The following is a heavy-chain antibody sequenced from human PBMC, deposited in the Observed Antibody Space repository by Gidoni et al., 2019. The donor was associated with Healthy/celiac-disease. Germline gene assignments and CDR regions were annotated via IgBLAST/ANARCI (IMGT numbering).Heavy chain of an antibody. CDR3: AKGSRQCSGGSCYSYYYSGMAV. D-gene: IGHD2-15*01. CDR1: GFTLDDDA. Sequence: EVQMVESGGGLVQPGRSLRLAGAASGFTLDDDAMHWVGQAPGKGLELVSGISWNSGSIGYAYSVKGRFTISRDNAQNSLYLQMNSLRAEATALYYCAKGSRQCSGGSCYSYYYSGMAVWGHGTTVTVSS. J-gene: IGHJ6*02. CDR2: ISWNSGSI. V-gene: IGHV3-9*01.